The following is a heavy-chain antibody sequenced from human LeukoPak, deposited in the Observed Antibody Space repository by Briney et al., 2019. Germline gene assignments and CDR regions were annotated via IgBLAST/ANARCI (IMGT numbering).Heavy chain of an antibody. V-gene: IGHV3-49*04. D-gene: IGHD3-22*01. CDR3: TRGRPDYYDSSGYGY. CDR2: IRSKAYGGTT. CDR1: GFTFGDYA. Sequence: GGSLRLSCTASGFTFGDYAMSWVRQTPGKGLEWVGFIRSKAYGGTTEYAASVKGRFTISRDDSKSIAYLQMNSLKTEDTAVYYCTRGRPDYYDSSGYGYWGQGTLVTVSS. J-gene: IGHJ4*02.